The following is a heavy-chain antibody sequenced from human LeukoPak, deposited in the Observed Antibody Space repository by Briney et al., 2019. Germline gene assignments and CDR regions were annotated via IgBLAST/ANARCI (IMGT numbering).Heavy chain of an antibody. J-gene: IGHJ4*02. CDR1: GFTFSNAW. V-gene: IGHV3-15*01. CDR3: TTEGGVEDYFDY. CDR2: IKSKTDGGTT. Sequence: PGGSLRLSCAASGFTFSNAWMSWVRQAPGKGLEWVGRIKSKTDGGTTDYAAPVKGRFTISRDDPKNTLYLQMNSLKTEDTAVYYCTTEGGVEDYFDYWGQGTLVTVSS. D-gene: IGHD1-1*01.